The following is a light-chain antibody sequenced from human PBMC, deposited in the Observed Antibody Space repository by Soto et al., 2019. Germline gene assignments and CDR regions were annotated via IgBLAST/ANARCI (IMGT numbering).Light chain of an antibody. CDR2: GAS. CDR1: QSVNSNY. Sequence: EIVLTQSPGTLSLSPVERATLSCRASQSVNSNYLAWYQQKPGQAPRLLIYGASSRATGIPDRFSGSGSGTDFTLTINRLEPEDFAVYYCHQYGSPWTFGQGTKVEIK. CDR3: HQYGSPWT. J-gene: IGKJ1*01. V-gene: IGKV3-20*01.